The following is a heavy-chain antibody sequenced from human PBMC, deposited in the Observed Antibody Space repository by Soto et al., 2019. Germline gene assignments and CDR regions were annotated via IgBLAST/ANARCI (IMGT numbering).Heavy chain of an antibody. CDR2: INHSGTT. V-gene: IGHV4-34*01. J-gene: IGHJ3*02. CDR1: GGSFSDYY. Sequence: SETLSLTCAVYGGSFSDYYWSWIRQPPGKGLEWIGEINHSGTTNYNPSLKSRVTMSVDTSKNQFSLKLSSVTAADTAVYYCACLGAPAATTVDAFDIWGQGTMVTVSS. D-gene: IGHD2-2*01. CDR3: ACLGAPAATTVDAFDI.